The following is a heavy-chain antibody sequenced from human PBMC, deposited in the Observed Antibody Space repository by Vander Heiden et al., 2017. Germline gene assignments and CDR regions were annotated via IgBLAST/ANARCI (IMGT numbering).Heavy chain of an antibody. CDR3: ARAKGDGYSSSRSPCYYGYGMDV. D-gene: IGHD6-13*01. CDR2: IVPILDTA. Sequence: QVQRVQSGAEVKKPGSSVKVPCKASGGTFSRYALSWVRQAPGQGPRWMGGIVPILDTANYAQKCQGRVTVTADESTSTAYMELSSLRAEDTAVYDCARAKGDGYSSSRSPCYYGYGMDVWGQGTTVTVSS. V-gene: IGHV1-69*01. J-gene: IGHJ6*02. CDR1: GGTFSRYA.